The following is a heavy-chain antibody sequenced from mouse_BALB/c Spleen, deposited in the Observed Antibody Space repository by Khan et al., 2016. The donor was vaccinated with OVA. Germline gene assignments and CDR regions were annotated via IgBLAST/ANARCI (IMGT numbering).Heavy chain of an antibody. V-gene: IGHV2-3*01. CDR3: AKFTPDYYSMDY. Sequence: QVQLKQSGPGLVAPSQSLSITFTVSWFSLTSYVVSWVRQSPGKGLDWLVVIWGDGSTHYPSTLISRLILSKDNSKSQVFLKMTGLQTDDTATYYCAKFTPDYYSMDYWGQGTSVTVSS. J-gene: IGHJ4*01. CDR1: WFSLTSYV. CDR2: IWGDGST. D-gene: IGHD2-12*01.